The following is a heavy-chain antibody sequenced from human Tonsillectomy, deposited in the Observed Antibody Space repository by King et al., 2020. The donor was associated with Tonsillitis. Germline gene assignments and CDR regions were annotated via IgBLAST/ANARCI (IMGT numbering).Heavy chain of an antibody. D-gene: IGHD2-21*02. J-gene: IGHJ3*02. CDR3: AAGCSGGDFYSVDAFDS. CDR2: IYYSGRT. V-gene: IGHV4-39*01. Sequence: LQLQESGPGLVKPSETLSLTCTVSGGSISSTNYHWGWIRQPPGKGLEWIGSIYYSGRTYYNPSLKSRVTISVDPSKKKFSLKLSSVTAADTAVYFCAAGCSGGDFYSVDAFDSWGQGTMVTVSS. CDR1: GGSISSTNYH.